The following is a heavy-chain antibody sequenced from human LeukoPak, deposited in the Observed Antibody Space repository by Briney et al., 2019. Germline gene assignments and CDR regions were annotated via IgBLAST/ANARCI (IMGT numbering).Heavy chain of an antibody. CDR3: ARDYARKADIVVVPAAIGWFDP. CDR2: IKQDGSEK. D-gene: IGHD2-2*02. CDR1: GFPFETNA. V-gene: IGHV3-7*01. Sequence: GGSLRLSCATSGFPFETNAMSWVHQAPGKGLEWVANIKQDGSEKYYVDSVKGRFTISRDNAKNSLYLQMNSLRAEDTAVYYCARDYARKADIVVVPAAIGWFDPWGQGTLVTVSS. J-gene: IGHJ5*02.